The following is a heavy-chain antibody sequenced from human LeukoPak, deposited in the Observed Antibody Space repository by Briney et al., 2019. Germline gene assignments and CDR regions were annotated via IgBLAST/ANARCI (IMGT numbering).Heavy chain of an antibody. Sequence: GGSLRLPCAASGFTFSSYWMYWVRQAPGKGLVWVSHINSDGSSTNYADSVKGRFTISRDNAKNTLYLQMNSLRAEDTAVYYCTRNWGGLGLWGQGTLVTVSS. CDR1: GFTFSSYW. V-gene: IGHV3-74*01. D-gene: IGHD3-16*01. J-gene: IGHJ4*02. CDR2: INSDGSST. CDR3: TRNWGGLGL.